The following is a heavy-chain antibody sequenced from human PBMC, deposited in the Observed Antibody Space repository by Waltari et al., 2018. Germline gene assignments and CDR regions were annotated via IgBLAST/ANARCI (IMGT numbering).Heavy chain of an antibody. Sequence: QLMQSGAEVKKPGASVRVACKASGYTFTSYGINWVRQAPGRGLEWMGWVSRYNGNINSAQSLPGTISMTTDTSTSTAYMQLRSLTSDDTAVYYCARDRGPSAVTSFDSWGQGTLVTVSP. CDR3: ARDRGPSAVTSFDS. D-gene: IGHD4-17*01. CDR1: GYTFTSYG. V-gene: IGHV1-18*01. J-gene: IGHJ4*02. CDR2: VSRYNGNI.